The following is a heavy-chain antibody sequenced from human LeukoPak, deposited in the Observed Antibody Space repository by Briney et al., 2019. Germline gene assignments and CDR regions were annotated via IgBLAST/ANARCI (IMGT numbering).Heavy chain of an antibody. V-gene: IGHV1-2*02. CDR1: GYTFTGYY. J-gene: IGHJ4*02. Sequence: GASVKVSCKASGYTFTGYYMHWVRQAPGQGLEWMGGINPNSGGTNYAQKFQGRVTMTRDTSISTAYMELSRLSSDDTAVYYCARGLRGYSYVTEVYYFDYWGQGTLVTVSS. CDR2: INPNSGGT. D-gene: IGHD5-18*01. CDR3: ARGLRGYSYVTEVYYFDY.